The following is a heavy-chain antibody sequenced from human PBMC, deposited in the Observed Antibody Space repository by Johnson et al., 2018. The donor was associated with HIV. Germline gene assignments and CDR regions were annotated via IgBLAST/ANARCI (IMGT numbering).Heavy chain of an antibody. CDR2: IYSGGST. J-gene: IGHJ3*02. D-gene: IGHD6-6*01. V-gene: IGHV3-66*01. CDR1: GFTVSSNY. Sequence: MLLVESGGGLVQPGGSLRLSCAASGFTVSSNYMSWVRQAPGKGLEWVSVIYSGGSTYYADSVKGRFTISRDNYKNTLYLQMNSLRAEDKAVYYCAKDLDSSSWGAFDIWGQGTMVTVSS. CDR3: AKDLDSSSWGAFDI.